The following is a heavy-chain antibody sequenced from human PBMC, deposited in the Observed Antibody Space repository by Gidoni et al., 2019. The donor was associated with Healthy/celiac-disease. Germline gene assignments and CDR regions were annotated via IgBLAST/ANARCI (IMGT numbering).Heavy chain of an antibody. J-gene: IGHJ4*02. CDR1: GFSLSTSGVG. CDR2: IYWDDDK. D-gene: IGHD6-13*01. Sequence: QITLKESGPTLVKPTQTLTLTCTFSGFSLSTSGVGVGWIRQPPGKALEWLAPIYWDDDKRYSPYLKSRLTITKDTSKNQVVLTMTNMDPVDTATYYCAHLPSSWPPYYFDYWGQGTLVTVSS. V-gene: IGHV2-5*02. CDR3: AHLPSSWPPYYFDY.